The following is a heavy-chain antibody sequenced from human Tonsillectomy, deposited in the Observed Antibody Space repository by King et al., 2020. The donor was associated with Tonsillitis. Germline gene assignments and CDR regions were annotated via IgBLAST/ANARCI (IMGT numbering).Heavy chain of an antibody. CDR2: IQYDGKTK. Sequence: VQLVESGGGVVQPGESLRLSCATSRFSFSSYGMHWVRQDPGKGLEWVAFIQYDGKTKYYADSVKGRFTISRDNSKNTLYLQMNSLRTEDTAIYYCVKEDTTRGDYWGQGTPVTVSS. D-gene: IGHD1-26*01. V-gene: IGHV3-30*02. CDR1: RFSFSSYG. J-gene: IGHJ4*02. CDR3: VKEDTTRGDY.